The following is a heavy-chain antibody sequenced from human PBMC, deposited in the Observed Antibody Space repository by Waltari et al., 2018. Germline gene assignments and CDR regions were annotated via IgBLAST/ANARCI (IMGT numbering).Heavy chain of an antibody. J-gene: IGHJ3*02. V-gene: IGHV4-39*02. CDR3: ARRGSVTVPIQAFDI. Sequence: QLQLQESGPGLVKPSETLSLTCTVSGGSISSSTYYWVWIRQPPGKGLEWIGSIYYTGSTYYNPSLKSRVTISVDTSINHLSLRLTSVTAADTSVYYCARRGSVTVPIQAFDIWGQGTVVTVSS. CDR1: GGSISSSTYY. CDR2: IYYTGST. D-gene: IGHD1-26*01.